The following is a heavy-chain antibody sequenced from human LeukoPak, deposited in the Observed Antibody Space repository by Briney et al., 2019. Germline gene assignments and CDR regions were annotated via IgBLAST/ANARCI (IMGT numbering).Heavy chain of an antibody. J-gene: IGHJ4*02. V-gene: IGHV4-39*01. D-gene: IGHD1-14*01. Sequence: SETLSLTCTVSGGSISSSSYYWGWIRQPPGKRLEWIGSVFYTGTTYCNPSLKSRVTISVDTSKTQFSLRLSSVTATDTAVYYCARSNGTWRYFFDSWGQGTLVTVSS. CDR2: VFYTGTT. CDR3: ARSNGTWRYFFDS. CDR1: GGSISSSSYY.